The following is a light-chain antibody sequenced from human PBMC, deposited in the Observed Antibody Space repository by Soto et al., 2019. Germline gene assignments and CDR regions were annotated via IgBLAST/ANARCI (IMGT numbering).Light chain of an antibody. CDR2: EVS. CDR3: TSFTATSTYV. Sequence: QSVLTQPASVSGSPGQSITISCTGTGSDVGYYDYVSWYQHHPGKVPKLMIYEVSNRPSGVSNRFSGSKSGNTASLTISGLQAEDEADYYCTSFTATSTYVFGTGTKVTVL. J-gene: IGLJ1*01. CDR1: GSDVGYYDY. V-gene: IGLV2-14*01.